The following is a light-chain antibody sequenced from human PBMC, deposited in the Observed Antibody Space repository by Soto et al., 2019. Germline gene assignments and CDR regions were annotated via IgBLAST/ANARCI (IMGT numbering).Light chain of an antibody. Sequence: EVVLTQSPDTLSLSPGERATLSCRASQSVSSGHLAWYQHKPGQAPRLLIYGASNRAAGISDRFSGSGSGTDFTLTISRLGSEDFAVYYCQQYHISPRTFGQGTKVDIK. CDR2: GAS. CDR3: QQYHISPRT. J-gene: IGKJ1*01. CDR1: QSVSSGH. V-gene: IGKV3-20*01.